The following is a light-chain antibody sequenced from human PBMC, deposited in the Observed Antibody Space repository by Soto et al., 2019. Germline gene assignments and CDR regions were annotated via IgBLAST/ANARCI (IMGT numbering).Light chain of an antibody. V-gene: IGKV3-15*01. J-gene: IGKJ2*01. Sequence: ETVLTQSPATLSVSPGERATLSCRASQSVRDTLAWYQQKPGQAPRLLIYGASTRAPGIPDRFSGSGFGTEFTLTISSLQSEDFAVYSCQQHNDWPPSTFGQGTKLEIK. CDR3: QQHNDWPPST. CDR1: QSVRDT. CDR2: GAS.